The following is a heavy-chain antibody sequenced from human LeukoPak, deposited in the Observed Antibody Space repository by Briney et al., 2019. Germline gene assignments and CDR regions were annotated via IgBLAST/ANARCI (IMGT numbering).Heavy chain of an antibody. Sequence: SETLSLTCTVSGGSMSPYHRGWIRQPPGKGLEWTGYIYYSGSTNYNPSLNSRVTISVDTSKNQFSLKLSSVTAADTAVYYCAGYYYDSSGYYYTAFDIWGQGTMVTVSS. D-gene: IGHD3-22*01. V-gene: IGHV4-59*12. CDR3: AGYYYDSSGYYYTAFDI. CDR1: GGSMSPYH. J-gene: IGHJ3*02. CDR2: IYYSGST.